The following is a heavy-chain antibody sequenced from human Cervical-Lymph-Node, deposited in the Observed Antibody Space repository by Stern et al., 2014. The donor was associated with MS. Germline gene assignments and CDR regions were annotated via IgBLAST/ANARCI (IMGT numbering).Heavy chain of an antibody. Sequence: QVQLVQSGGGVVQPGRSLRLSCAASGFTFSSYGMHWVRQAPGKGLEWVAVIWYDGSNKYYADSVKGRFTISRDNSKNTLYLQMNSLRAEDTAVYYCARYYYDSSGSSFDYWGQGTLVTVSS. CDR2: IWYDGSNK. CDR3: ARYYYDSSGSSFDY. V-gene: IGHV3-33*01. CDR1: GFTFSSYG. J-gene: IGHJ4*02. D-gene: IGHD3-22*01.